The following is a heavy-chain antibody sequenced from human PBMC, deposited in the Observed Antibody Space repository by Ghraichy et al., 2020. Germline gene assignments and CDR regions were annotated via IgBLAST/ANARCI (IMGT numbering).Heavy chain of an antibody. CDR1: GYTFTSYD. CDR2: MNPNSGNT. V-gene: IGHV1-8*01. CDR3: ARVPPYYDFWSGYYAFDY. D-gene: IGHD3-3*01. J-gene: IGHJ4*02. Sequence: ASVKVSCKASGYTFTSYDINWVRQATGQGLEWMGWMNPNSGNTGYAQKFQGRVTMTRNTSISTAYMELSSLRSEDTAVYYCARVPPYYDFWSGYYAFDYWGQGTLVTVSS.